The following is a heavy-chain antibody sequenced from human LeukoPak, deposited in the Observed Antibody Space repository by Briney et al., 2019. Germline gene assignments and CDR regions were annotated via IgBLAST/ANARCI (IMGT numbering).Heavy chain of an antibody. CDR3: ARGAWTAYYLDY. J-gene: IGHJ4*02. Sequence: GGSLRLSCAASGFTFSNYWMSWVRQAPGKGLEWVSRINSDGSSTSYADSVKGRFTISRDNAKNTVYLQMNSLRAEDTAVYYCARGAWTAYYLDYWGQGTLVTVSS. D-gene: IGHD3/OR15-3a*01. CDR2: INSDGSST. V-gene: IGHV3-74*01. CDR1: GFTFSNYW.